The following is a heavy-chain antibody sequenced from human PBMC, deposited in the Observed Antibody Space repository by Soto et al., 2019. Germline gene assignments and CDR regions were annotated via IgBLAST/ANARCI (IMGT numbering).Heavy chain of an antibody. Sequence: DALQVSCKASGYTFTSYAMHWVRQAPGQRLEWMGWINAGNGNTKYSQEFQGRVTITRDTSASTAYMELSSLRSEDTAVYYCARDYSGSYYLTPDNWFDPWGQGTLVTVSS. CDR2: INAGNGNT. D-gene: IGHD1-26*01. J-gene: IGHJ5*02. CDR1: GYTFTSYA. V-gene: IGHV1-3*01. CDR3: ARDYSGSYYLTPDNWFDP.